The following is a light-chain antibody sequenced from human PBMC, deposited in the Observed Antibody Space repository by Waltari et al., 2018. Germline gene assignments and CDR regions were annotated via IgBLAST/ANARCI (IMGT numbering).Light chain of an antibody. CDR1: ALTTQY. J-gene: IGLJ2*01. CDR3: QSSDSTTTYDI. Sequence: SYALTQPPSVAVSPDQTASITCAGDALTTQYAYWYQQKSGQAPGLVIYKDTERPSGIPERFSGSSSGTTVTLTISGVQAEDEADYYCQSSDSTTTYDIFGGGTRLTVL. V-gene: IGLV3-25*03. CDR2: KDT.